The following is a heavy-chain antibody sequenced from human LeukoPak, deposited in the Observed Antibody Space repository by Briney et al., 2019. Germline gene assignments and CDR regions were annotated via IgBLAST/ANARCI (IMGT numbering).Heavy chain of an antibody. CDR1: GFAFSAYA. CDR2: ISGSISGSGGST. CDR3: AKEGIAVASFDY. Sequence: GASLRLSCAASGFAFSAYAMSWVRQAPGKGLEWVSAISGSISGSGGSTYYADSVKGRFTISRDNSKNTLFLQLNSLRAEDTGVYYCAKEGIAVASFDYWGQGTLVTVSS. V-gene: IGHV3-23*01. D-gene: IGHD6-19*01. J-gene: IGHJ4*02.